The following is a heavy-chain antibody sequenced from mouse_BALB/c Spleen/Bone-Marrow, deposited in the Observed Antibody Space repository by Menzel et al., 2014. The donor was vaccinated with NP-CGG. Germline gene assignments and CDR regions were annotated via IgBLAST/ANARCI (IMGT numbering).Heavy chain of an antibody. Sequence: VQLVESGPGLVAPSQSLSITCTVSGFSLTGYGVNWVRRPPGKGLEWLGMIWGDGSTDYNSALKSRLSISKDNSKSQVFLKMNSLQTDDTARYYCARDGGYGWFAYWGQGTLVTVSA. J-gene: IGHJ3*01. D-gene: IGHD2-2*01. CDR1: GFSLTGYG. V-gene: IGHV2-6-7*01. CDR3: ARDGGYGWFAY. CDR2: IWGDGST.